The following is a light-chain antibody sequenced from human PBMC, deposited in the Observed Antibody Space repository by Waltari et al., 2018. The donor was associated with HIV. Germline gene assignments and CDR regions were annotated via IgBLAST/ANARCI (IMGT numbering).Light chain of an antibody. CDR3: HQFHTYPHT. V-gene: IGKV1-8*01. Sequence: ASRMTQSPSSFSASPSDRVTNTCRASHDIGHSLAWYQQKPGGSPKPPVNDAMSVQSGVPSRFSGSGSGTQFTLTISCLQSDDLASYFCHQFHTYPHTFGQGT. CDR2: DAM. CDR1: HDIGHS. J-gene: IGKJ2*01.